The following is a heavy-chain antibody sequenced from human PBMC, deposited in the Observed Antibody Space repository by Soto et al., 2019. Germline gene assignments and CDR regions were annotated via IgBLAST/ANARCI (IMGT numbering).Heavy chain of an antibody. V-gene: IGHV1-46*01. CDR2: INPSGGST. CDR3: AREDRHSYSSSLGGFDY. CDR1: GYTFTSYY. J-gene: IGHJ4*02. D-gene: IGHD6-13*01. Sequence: ASVKVSCKASGYTFTSYYIHWVRQAPGQGLEWMGIINPSGGSTSYAQKFQGRVTMTRDTSTNTVYMELSSLRSEDTAVYYCAREDRHSYSSSLGGFDYWGQGTLVTVSS.